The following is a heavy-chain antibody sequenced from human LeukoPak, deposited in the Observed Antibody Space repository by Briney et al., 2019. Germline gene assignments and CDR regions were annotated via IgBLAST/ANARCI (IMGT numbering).Heavy chain of an antibody. CDR1: GFTFDDYA. D-gene: IGHD6-13*01. CDR3: AKDILAAGLFFDY. Sequence: GGSLRLSCAASGFTFDDYAMHWVRQVPGKGLEWVSGISWNSGSIAYADSVKGRFTISRDNAKNSLYLQMNSLRADDTAVYYCAKDILAAGLFFDYWGQGILVTVSS. J-gene: IGHJ4*02. V-gene: IGHV3-9*01. CDR2: ISWNSGSI.